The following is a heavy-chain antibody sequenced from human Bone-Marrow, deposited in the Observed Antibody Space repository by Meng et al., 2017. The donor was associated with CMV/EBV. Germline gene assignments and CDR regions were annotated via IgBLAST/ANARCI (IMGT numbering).Heavy chain of an antibody. CDR2: INHSGST. D-gene: IGHD6-13*01. CDR1: GGSISSSSYY. Sequence: SELLSFTSTVPGGSISSSSYYWGWIRQPPGKGLEWIGEINHSGSTNYNPSLKSRVTISVDTSKSQFSLKLSSGTAADTAVYYYARSYIAAADRFDPWGQGPLVTVSS. J-gene: IGHJ5*02. V-gene: IGHV4-39*07. CDR3: ARSYIAAADRFDP.